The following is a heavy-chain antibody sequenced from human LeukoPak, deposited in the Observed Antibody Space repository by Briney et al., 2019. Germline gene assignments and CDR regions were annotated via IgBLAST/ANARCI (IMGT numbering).Heavy chain of an antibody. CDR3: ASEVGLGY. Sequence: GRSLRLSCAASGFTFDDYAMHWVRQAPGKGLEWVSGISWYSGCICYTDSVMCRFTISRDNAKHSLYLQIDSLRAEGTAVYYCASEVGLGYWGQGTLVTVSS. D-gene: IGHD7-27*01. CDR1: GFTFDDYA. J-gene: IGHJ4*02. CDR2: ISWYSGCI. V-gene: IGHV3-9*01.